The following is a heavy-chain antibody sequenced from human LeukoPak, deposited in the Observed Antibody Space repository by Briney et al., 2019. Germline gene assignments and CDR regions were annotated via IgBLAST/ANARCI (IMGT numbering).Heavy chain of an antibody. J-gene: IGHJ4*02. D-gene: IGHD5-18*01. V-gene: IGHV3-23*01. CDR1: GFTFSSFA. CDR2: ISGSGGST. CDR3: AKAGRGYSFGYYFDC. Sequence: GGSLRLSCAASGFTFSSFAMSWVRQSPGEGLEWVSGISGSGGSTYYADSVKGRFTISRDNSKNTLYLQMHSLRAEDTAVYYCAKAGRGYSFGYYFDCWGQGTLVTVSS.